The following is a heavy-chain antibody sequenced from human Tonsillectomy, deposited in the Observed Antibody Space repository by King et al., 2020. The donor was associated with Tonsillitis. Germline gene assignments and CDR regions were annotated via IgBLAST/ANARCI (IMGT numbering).Heavy chain of an antibody. J-gene: IGHJ4*02. CDR2: LIVNSGTV. CDR3: ASDPNWNDQDYFFDY. D-gene: IGHD1-1*01. Sequence: QLVQSGAEVKKAGSSVRVSCKAFGGSFRNYGISWVRQAPGQGPEGMGGLIVNSGTVNYAPKFQARVTMTADKSTTTAYLELTGLRFEDTAMYYCASDPNWNDQDYFFDYWGQGTLVTVSS. CDR1: GGSFRNYG. V-gene: IGHV1-69*06.